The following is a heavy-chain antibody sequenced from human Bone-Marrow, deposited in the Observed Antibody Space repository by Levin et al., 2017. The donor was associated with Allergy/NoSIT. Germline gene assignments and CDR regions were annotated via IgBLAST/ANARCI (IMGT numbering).Heavy chain of an antibody. J-gene: IGHJ4*02. CDR2: IYYSGST. D-gene: IGHD3-3*01. V-gene: IGHV4-61*01. Sequence: PSETLSLTCTVSGGSVSSGSYYWSWIRQPPGKGLEWIGYIYYSGSTNYNPSLKSRVTISVDTSKNQFSLKLSSVTAADTAVYYCARGEGGNIRVVAKTIYYFDYWGQGTLVTVSS. CDR3: ARGEGGNIRVVAKTIYYFDY. CDR1: GGSVSSGSYY.